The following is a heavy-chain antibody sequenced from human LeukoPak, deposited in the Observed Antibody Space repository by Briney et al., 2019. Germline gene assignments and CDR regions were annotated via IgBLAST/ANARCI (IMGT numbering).Heavy chain of an antibody. V-gene: IGHV3-66*01. CDR1: GFTVSSNY. Sequence: GGSLRLPCAASGFTVSSNYMNWVRQAPGKGLEWVSVIYSSGSTYYADSVKGRFTISRDNSKNTLYLQMNSLSAEDTAVYYCARDQAAMVSDAFDIWGQGTMVTVSS. J-gene: IGHJ3*02. CDR2: IYSSGST. D-gene: IGHD5-18*01. CDR3: ARDQAAMVSDAFDI.